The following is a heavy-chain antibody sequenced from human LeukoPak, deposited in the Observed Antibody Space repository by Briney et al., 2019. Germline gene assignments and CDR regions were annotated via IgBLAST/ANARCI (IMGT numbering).Heavy chain of an antibody. CDR3: AKDLLPIGGWFDP. V-gene: IGHV3-23*01. CDR1: GFLFETFV. Sequence: PGGSLGLSCAASGFLFETFVMSWVRQAPGKGLEWVSSINSNSVNTYYADSVKGRFTVSRDNSKRTLYLQMSSLRVEDTAVYYCAKDLLPIGGWFDPWGQGTLVTVS. J-gene: IGHJ5*02. D-gene: IGHD2-15*01. CDR2: INSNSVNT.